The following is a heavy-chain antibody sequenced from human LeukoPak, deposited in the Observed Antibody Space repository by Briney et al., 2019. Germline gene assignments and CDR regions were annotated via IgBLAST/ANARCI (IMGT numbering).Heavy chain of an antibody. Sequence: GGSLRLSCAASGFTFSGYNMNWVGQAPGKGLEWVSFISSSGSFMYYADSLKGRFTVSRDNAKNSLFLQMNSLRAEDTAVYYCARNYYDNTGYYRDAFDVWGQGTMVTVSS. D-gene: IGHD3-22*01. CDR2: ISSSGSFM. CDR3: ARNYYDNTGYYRDAFDV. V-gene: IGHV3-21*01. CDR1: GFTFSGYN. J-gene: IGHJ3*01.